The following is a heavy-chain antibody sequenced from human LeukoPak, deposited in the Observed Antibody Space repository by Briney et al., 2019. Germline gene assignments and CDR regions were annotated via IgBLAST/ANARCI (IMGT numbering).Heavy chain of an antibody. CDR1: GGSISSSSYY. CDR3: AREEYSSSWGWFDP. J-gene: IGHJ5*02. CDR2: GYYRGST. V-gene: IGHV4-61*01. Sequence: SGTLSLTCTVSGGSISSSSYYWSWIRQPPGKGLEWIGYGYYRGSTNYNPSLKSRVTISVDTSKNQFSLKLSSVTAADTAVYYCAREEYSSSWGWFDPWGQGTLVTVSS. D-gene: IGHD6-13*01.